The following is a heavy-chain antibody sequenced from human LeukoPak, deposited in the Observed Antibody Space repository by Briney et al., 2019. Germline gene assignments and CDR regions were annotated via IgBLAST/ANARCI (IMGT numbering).Heavy chain of an antibody. D-gene: IGHD2-2*03. CDR2: INTDRGNT. CDR1: GYTFTNYG. V-gene: IGHV1-18*01. J-gene: IGHJ5*02. Sequence: ASVKVSCKASGYTFTNYGISWVRQAPGQGLERMGWINTDRGNTNYAQKFKGRVTMTTETSTSTVYMELRSLRSDDTAVYYCARDGYCSGSSCYDCFDPWGQGTLVAVSS. CDR3: ARDGYCSGSSCYDCFDP.